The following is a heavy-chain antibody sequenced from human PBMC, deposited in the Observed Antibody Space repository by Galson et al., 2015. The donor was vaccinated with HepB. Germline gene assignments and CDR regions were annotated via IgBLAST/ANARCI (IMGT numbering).Heavy chain of an antibody. D-gene: IGHD3-3*01. Sequence: SVKVSCKASGYTFTSYDINWVRQATGQGLEWMGWMNPNSGNTGYAQKFQGRVTMTRNTSISTAYMELSSLRSEDTAVYYCARGGVYYDFWSGYSGYYYYYYYMDVWGKGTTVTVSS. CDR1: GYTFTSYD. V-gene: IGHV1-8*01. CDR3: ARGGVYYDFWSGYSGYYYYYYYMDV. CDR2: MNPNSGNT. J-gene: IGHJ6*03.